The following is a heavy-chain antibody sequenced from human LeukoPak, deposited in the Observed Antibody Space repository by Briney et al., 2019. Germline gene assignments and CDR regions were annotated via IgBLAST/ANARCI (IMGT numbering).Heavy chain of an antibody. J-gene: IGHJ5*02. Sequence: GGSLRLSCAASGFPFSSYGMSWVRQAPGKGLEWVSAISGSGGSTYYADSVKGRFTISRDNSKNTLYLQMNSLRAEDTAVYYCARSPSFKGWFDPWGQGTLVTVSS. CDR2: ISGSGGST. V-gene: IGHV3-23*01. CDR3: ARSPSFKGWFDP. CDR1: GFPFSSYG. D-gene: IGHD3-3*02.